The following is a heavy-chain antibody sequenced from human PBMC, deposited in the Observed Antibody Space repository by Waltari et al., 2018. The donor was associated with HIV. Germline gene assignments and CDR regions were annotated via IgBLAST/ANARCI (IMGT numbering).Heavy chain of an antibody. CDR3: TRHGGGSSEAFDI. CDR1: GFTFSGSA. V-gene: IGHV3-73*02. CDR2: IRSKANSYAT. Sequence: EVQLVESGGGLVQPGGSLKLSCAASGFTFSGSAMHWVRQASGKGLAWVGRIRSKANSYATGYAASVKGRFTISRDDSKNTAYLQMNSLKTEDTAVYYCTRHGGGSSEAFDIWGQGTMVTVSS. J-gene: IGHJ3*02. D-gene: IGHD1-26*01.